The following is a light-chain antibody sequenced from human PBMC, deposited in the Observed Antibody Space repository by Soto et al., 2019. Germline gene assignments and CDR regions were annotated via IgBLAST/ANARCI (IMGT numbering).Light chain of an antibody. CDR2: GNS. Sequence: QSVLTQPPSVSGAPGQRVTISCTGSSSNIGAGYDVNWYQQLPGTAPKLLISGNSNRPSGVPDRFSGSKSGTSASLAITGLQAEDEADYYCQSYDSSLSGWVFGGGTKLTVL. V-gene: IGLV1-40*01. CDR1: SSNIGAGYD. CDR3: QSYDSSLSGWV. J-gene: IGLJ3*02.